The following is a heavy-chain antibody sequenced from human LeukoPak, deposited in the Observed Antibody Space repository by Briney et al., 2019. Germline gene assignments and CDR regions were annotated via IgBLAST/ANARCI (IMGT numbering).Heavy chain of an antibody. CDR1: GFTFSNAC. Sequence: GGSLRLSCAASGFTFSNACMNWVRQAPGKGLEWVGRIKTKTAGGTIDYAAPVKGRFTISRDDSKNMLYLQMNSLKTEDTAVYFCTTDYYDSSGYVCGGEGPLVTVSA. CDR3: TTDYYDSSGYVC. CDR2: IKTKTAGGTI. D-gene: IGHD3-22*01. J-gene: IGHJ4*02. V-gene: IGHV3-15*07.